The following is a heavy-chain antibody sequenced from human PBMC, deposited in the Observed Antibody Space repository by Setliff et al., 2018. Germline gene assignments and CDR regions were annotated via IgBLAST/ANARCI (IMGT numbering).Heavy chain of an antibody. CDR2: ISSRSNTI. D-gene: IGHD3-22*01. V-gene: IGHV3-48*01. CDR3: ATNPRKGRSGGYYYDDPYYFYMDV. J-gene: IGHJ6*03. Sequence: GGSLRLSCAASGFTFSTYSINWVRQAPGKGLEWIAYISSRSNTIYYADSVKGRFTISRDNAKNSLDLQLNSLRAEDTAVYYCATNPRKGRSGGYYYDDPYYFYMDVWGKGTTVTVSS. CDR1: GFTFSTYS.